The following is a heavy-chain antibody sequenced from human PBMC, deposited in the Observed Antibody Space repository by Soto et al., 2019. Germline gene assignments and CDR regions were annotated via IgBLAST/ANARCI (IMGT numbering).Heavy chain of an antibody. D-gene: IGHD6-25*01. Sequence: PSETLSLTCAVYGGSFSGYYWSWIRQPPGKGLEWIGEINHTGSTNYNPSLKSRVTISVDTSKNQFSLKLSSVTAADTAVYYCARGRIAAVWGQGTTVTVSS. CDR2: INHTGST. J-gene: IGHJ6*02. V-gene: IGHV4-34*01. CDR3: ARGRIAAV. CDR1: GGSFSGYY.